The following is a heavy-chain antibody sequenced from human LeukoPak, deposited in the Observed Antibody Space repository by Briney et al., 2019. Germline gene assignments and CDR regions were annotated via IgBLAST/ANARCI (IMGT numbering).Heavy chain of an antibody. V-gene: IGHV5-10-1*01. J-gene: IGHJ4*02. CDR2: IDPSDSYT. CDR1: GYSFTSYW. D-gene: IGHD1-7*01. CDR3: ARPAQRWNYGKLLVDY. Sequence: KNGESLKISCKGSGYSFTSYWISWVRQMPGKGLEWMGRIDPSDSYTNYSPSSQGHVTISADKSISTAYLQWSSLKASDTAMYYCARPAQRWNYGKLLVDYWGQGTLVTVSS.